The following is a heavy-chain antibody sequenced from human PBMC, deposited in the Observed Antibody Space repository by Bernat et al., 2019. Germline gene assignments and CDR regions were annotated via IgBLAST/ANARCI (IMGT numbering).Heavy chain of an antibody. V-gene: IGHV4-4*02. CDR3: ARDDPDCSSTSCYLYGMDV. J-gene: IGHJ6*02. D-gene: IGHD2-2*01. CDR2: IYHSGST. Sequence: QVQLQESGPGLVKPSGTLSLTCAVSGGSISSSNWWSWVRQPPGKGLEWIGEIYHSGSTNYNPSLKSRVTISVDKSKNQFSLKLSSVTAADTAVYYCARDDPDCSSTSCYLYGMDVWGQGTTVTVSS. CDR1: GGSISSSNW.